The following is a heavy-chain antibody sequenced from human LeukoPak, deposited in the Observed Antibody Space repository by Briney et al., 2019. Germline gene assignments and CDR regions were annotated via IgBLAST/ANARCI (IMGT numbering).Heavy chain of an antibody. CDR3: ARVGLIGPAYGDHGLDY. V-gene: IGHV1-18*01. CDR2: ISAYNGNT. CDR1: GFTFTSYG. J-gene: IGHJ4*02. Sequence: PGGSLRLSCAASGFTFTSYGISWVRQAPGQGLEWMGWISAYNGNTNYAQKLQGRVTMTTDTSTSTAYMELRSLRSDDTAVYYCARVGLIGPAYGDHGLDYWGQGTLVTVSS. D-gene: IGHD4-17*01.